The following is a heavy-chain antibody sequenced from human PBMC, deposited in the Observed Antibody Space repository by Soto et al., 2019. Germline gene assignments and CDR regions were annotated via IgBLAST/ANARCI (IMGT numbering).Heavy chain of an antibody. CDR2: INSDGSST. CDR1: RFTFSSFW. Sequence: RLSCAASRFTFSSFWFHWVRQAPGKGLVWVSHINSDGSSTSYADSVKGRFTISRDNAKNSLFLQVNSLRAEDTAVYYCAREKRANGYFDYWGQGTLVTVSS. V-gene: IGHV3-74*01. CDR3: AREKRANGYFDY. D-gene: IGHD6-25*01. J-gene: IGHJ4*02.